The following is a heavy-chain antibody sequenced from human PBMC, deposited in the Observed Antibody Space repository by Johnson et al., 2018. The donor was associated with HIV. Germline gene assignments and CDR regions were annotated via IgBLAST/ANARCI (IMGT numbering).Heavy chain of an antibody. J-gene: IGHJ3*02. CDR1: GFTFNDYG. CDR2: IYWNGGST. CDR3: ARDPRYCTNGVCYRGAFDI. D-gene: IGHD2-8*01. V-gene: IGHV3-20*04. Sequence: VQLVESGGGLVQPGGSLRLSCAASGFTFNDYGMSWVRQAPGKGLEWICGIYWNGGSTGYADSVKGRFSISRDNAKNSRYLQMNSLRVEDTAFYYCARDPRYCTNGVCYRGAFDIWGQGTMVTVSS.